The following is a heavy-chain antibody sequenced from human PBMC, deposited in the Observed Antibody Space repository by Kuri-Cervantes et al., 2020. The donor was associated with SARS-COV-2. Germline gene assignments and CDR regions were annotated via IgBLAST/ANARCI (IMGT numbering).Heavy chain of an antibody. CDR3: ARDPNANHNNWFDP. J-gene: IGHJ5*02. CDR2: IYYSGHT. CDR1: GGSIASSSHY. D-gene: IGHD4/OR15-4a*01. V-gene: IGHV4-39*07. Sequence: SETLSLTCTVSGGSIASSSHYWGWNRQPPGKGLEWIGSIYYSGHTFSNSSLKSRLTISADTSKNQFSLKLSPVTDADTAVYYCARDPNANHNNWFDPWGQGTLVTVSS.